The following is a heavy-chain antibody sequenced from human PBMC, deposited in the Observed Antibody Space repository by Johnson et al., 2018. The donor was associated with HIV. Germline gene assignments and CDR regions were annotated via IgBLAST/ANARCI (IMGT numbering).Heavy chain of an antibody. CDR3: ARGGRGSIVLVVYARSDAFDI. D-gene: IGHD2-8*02. V-gene: IGHV3-11*04. Sequence: QVQLVESGGGLVKPGGSLRLSCAASGFTFSDYYMSWIRQAPGKGLEWVSYISSSGSTIYYADSVKGRFPIPRDNAKNSLYLQMNSLRAEDTAVYYCARGGRGSIVLVVYARSDAFDIWGQGTMVTVSS. J-gene: IGHJ3*02. CDR2: ISSSGSTI. CDR1: GFTFSDYY.